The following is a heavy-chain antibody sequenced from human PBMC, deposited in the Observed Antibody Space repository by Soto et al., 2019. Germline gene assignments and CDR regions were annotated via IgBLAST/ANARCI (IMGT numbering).Heavy chain of an antibody. D-gene: IGHD4-17*01. CDR3: AKGRLAATVTTFDY. CDR1: GFTFGSYA. V-gene: IGHV3-23*01. Sequence: EVQLLESGGGLVQPGGSLRLSCAASGFTFGSYAMSWVRQAPGKGLEWVSAISGSSGNTYFADSVKGRFTISRDNSKNTLYLQINRLRAEDTAVYYCAKGRLAATVTTFDYWGQGTLVTVSS. CDR2: ISGSSGNT. J-gene: IGHJ4*02.